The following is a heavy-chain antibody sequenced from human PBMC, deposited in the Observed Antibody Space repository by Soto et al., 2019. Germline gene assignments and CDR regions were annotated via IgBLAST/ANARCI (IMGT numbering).Heavy chain of an antibody. V-gene: IGHV4-34*01. CDR3: ARVDDY. J-gene: IGHJ4*02. CDR2: INHRGRA. Sequence: QVQLQQWGAGLLKPSETLSLTCAVYGGSFSGYYCCWIRQPPGKGLEWIGEINHRGRANYNPSLKSRLTISVERSKNQFSLMRNSVTAAGTAMYYCARVDDYWGQGTLVTVSS. CDR1: GGSFSGYY.